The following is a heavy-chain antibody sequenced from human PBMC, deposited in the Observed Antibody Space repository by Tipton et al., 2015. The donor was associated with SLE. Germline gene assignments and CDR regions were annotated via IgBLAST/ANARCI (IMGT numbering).Heavy chain of an antibody. CDR2: IYYSGST. CDR3: AIRGGATTGGLDY. CDR1: GFTFSSYG. V-gene: IGHV4-59*05. D-gene: IGHD1-26*01. Sequence: QLVQSGGGLVQPGGTLRLSCAASGFTFSSYGMSWVRQAPGKGLEWIGSIYYSGSTYYNPSLKSRVTISVDTSKNLFSLKLSSVTAADTAVYYCAIRGGATTGGLDYWGQGTLVTVSS. J-gene: IGHJ4*02.